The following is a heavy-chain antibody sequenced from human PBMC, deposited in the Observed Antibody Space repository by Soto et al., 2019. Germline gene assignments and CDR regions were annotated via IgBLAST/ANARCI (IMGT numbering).Heavy chain of an antibody. CDR1: GGSISSGGYS. CDR2: IYHSGST. CDR3: AKLGPYGSESYSFRYNWLDP. V-gene: IGHV4-30-2*01. J-gene: IGHJ5*02. Sequence: PSETLSLTCAVSGGSISSGGYSWSWIRQPPGKGLEWIGYIYHSGSTYYNPSLKSRVTISVDRSKNQFSLKLSSVTAADTAVYHCAKLGPYGSESYSFRYNWLDPWGQGTLVTVSS. D-gene: IGHD3-10*01.